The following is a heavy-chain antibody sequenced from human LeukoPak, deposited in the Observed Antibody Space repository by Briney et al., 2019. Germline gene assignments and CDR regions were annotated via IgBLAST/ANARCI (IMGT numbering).Heavy chain of an antibody. CDR3: ARGSHGTDY. Sequence: SETLSLTCAVYGGSFSGYYWSWIRQPPGKGLEWIGEINHSGSTNYNPSLKSRVTISVDTSKNQFSLKLSSVTAADTAVYYCARGSHGTDYWGQGTLVTVSS. CDR2: INHSGST. CDR1: GGSFSGYY. J-gene: IGHJ4*02. V-gene: IGHV4-34*01.